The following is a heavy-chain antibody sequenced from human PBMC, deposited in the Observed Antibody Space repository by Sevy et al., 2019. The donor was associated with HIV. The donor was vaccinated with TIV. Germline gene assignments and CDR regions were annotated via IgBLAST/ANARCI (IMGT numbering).Heavy chain of an antibody. D-gene: IGHD1-7*01. CDR3: ARLRSRTTHYYYGMDV. CDR1: GGTFSSYA. V-gene: IGHV1-69*13. J-gene: IGHJ6*02. Sequence: ASVKVSCKASGGTFSSYAISWVRQAPGQGLEWMGGIIPIFGTANYAQKFQGRVTITADESTSTAYMELSSLRSEDTAVYYCARLRSRTTHYYYGMDVWGQGTTVTVSS. CDR2: IIPIFGTA.